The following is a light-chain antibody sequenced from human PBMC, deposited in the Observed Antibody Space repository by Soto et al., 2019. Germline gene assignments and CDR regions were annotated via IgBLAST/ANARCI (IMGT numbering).Light chain of an antibody. Sequence: EIVLTQSPVTLSLSPGERATLSCRASQSVSSNLAWYQQKPGQAPRLLIYGASGRATGTPDRFSGSGSGTDFSLTISRLEPEDFAVYYCQQYGNSPWTFGQGTTGDIK. CDR3: QQYGNSPWT. J-gene: IGKJ1*01. CDR2: GAS. CDR1: QSVSSN. V-gene: IGKV3-20*01.